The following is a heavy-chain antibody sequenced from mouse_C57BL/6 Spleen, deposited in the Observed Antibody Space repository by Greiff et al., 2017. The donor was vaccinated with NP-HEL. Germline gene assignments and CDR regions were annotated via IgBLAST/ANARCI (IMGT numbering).Heavy chain of an antibody. CDR3: ARDPKGYWYFDV. Sequence: VQLQQSGPELVKPGASVKIPCKASGYTFTDYNMDWVKQSHGKSLEWIGDINPNNGGTIYNQKFKGKATLTVDKSSSTAYMELRSLTSEDTAVYYCARDPKGYWYFDVWGTGTTVTVSS. CDR2: INPNNGGT. CDR1: GYTFTDYN. V-gene: IGHV1-18*01. J-gene: IGHJ1*03.